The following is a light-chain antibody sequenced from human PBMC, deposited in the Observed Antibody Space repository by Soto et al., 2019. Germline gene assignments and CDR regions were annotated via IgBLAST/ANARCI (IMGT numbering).Light chain of an antibody. CDR3: HQYGSAPAWT. CDR2: GAS. Sequence: EIVLTQSPGTLSLFPGERATLSCRASQSISSNYLAWYQHKPGQAPRLLIHGASNRATGIPDRCSGAGSGTDFTLTISRREPEDLAVYYCHQYGSAPAWTFGQGTKVEIK. V-gene: IGKV3-20*01. J-gene: IGKJ1*01. CDR1: QSISSNY.